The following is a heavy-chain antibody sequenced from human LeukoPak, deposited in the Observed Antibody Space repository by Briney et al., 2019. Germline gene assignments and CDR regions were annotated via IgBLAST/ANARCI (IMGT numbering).Heavy chain of an antibody. V-gene: IGHV3-23*01. J-gene: IGHJ4*02. D-gene: IGHD6-13*01. CDR1: GFTFSSYA. CDR3: AKVLSSSWYNPAGY. CDR2: ISGSGGST. Sequence: GGSLRLSCAASGFTFSSYAMSWVRQAPGKGLEWVSAISGSGGSTYYADSVKGRFTISRDNSKNTLYLQMNSLRAEDTAVYYCAKVLSSSWYNPAGYWGQGTLVTVSS.